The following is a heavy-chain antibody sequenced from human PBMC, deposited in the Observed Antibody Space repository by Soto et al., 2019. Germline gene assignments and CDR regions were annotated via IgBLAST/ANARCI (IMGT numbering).Heavy chain of an antibody. CDR3: ATDDYGIFPY. CDR1: GYPFTTYY. D-gene: IGHD3-10*01. Sequence: ASVKVSCKVSGYPFTTYYIHCVRQAPGQGREWMGWIDPRSGGTVYEQKFQGRVTMTRDTSISTVYMDLSGLTSDDTALYYCATDDYGIFPYWGQGSLVTVSS. J-gene: IGHJ4*02. CDR2: IDPRSGGT. V-gene: IGHV1-2*02.